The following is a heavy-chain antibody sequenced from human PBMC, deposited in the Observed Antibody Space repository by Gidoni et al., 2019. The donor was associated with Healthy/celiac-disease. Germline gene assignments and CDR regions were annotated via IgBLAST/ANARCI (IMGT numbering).Heavy chain of an antibody. CDR1: GFSLSTSGVG. CDR2: IYWDDDK. CDR3: AHRWGYYDSSGYPFDAFDI. Sequence: QITLKESGPTLVKPTQTLTLTCTFSGFSLSTSGVGVGWIRQPPGKALEWLALIYWDDDKRYSPSLKSRLTITKDTSKNQVVLTMTNMDPVDTATYYCAHRWGYYDSSGYPFDAFDIWGQGTMVTVSS. J-gene: IGHJ3*02. V-gene: IGHV2-5*02. D-gene: IGHD3-22*01.